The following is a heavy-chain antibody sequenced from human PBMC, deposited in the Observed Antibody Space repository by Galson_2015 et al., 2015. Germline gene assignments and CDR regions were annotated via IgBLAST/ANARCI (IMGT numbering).Heavy chain of an antibody. CDR3: ARHRGEMSTVTKANDY. Sequence: ETLSLTCTVSGGSISSSSYYWGWIRHPPVRGLEWIGSIYYSGSTYYNPSLKSRISISLDTSKNQFSLKLSSVTAEDTAVYYCARHRGEMSTVTKANDYWGQGTLVTVS. CDR1: GGSISSSSYY. D-gene: IGHD4-17*01. J-gene: IGHJ4*02. V-gene: IGHV4-39*01. CDR2: IYYSGST.